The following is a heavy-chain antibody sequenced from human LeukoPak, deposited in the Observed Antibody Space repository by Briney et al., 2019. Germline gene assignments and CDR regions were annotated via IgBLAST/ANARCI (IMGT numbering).Heavy chain of an antibody. CDR2: INPSAGST. CDR3: ARGMFDNSGHYYYFYYALDV. J-gene: IGHJ6*02. Sequence: ASVKVSCKASGYTFTSYYMHWVRQAPGQGLEWMGIINPSAGSTSYAQKFQGRVTMTRDTSTSTVYMELSSLRSEDTAVYFCARGMFDNSGHYYYFYYALDVWGQGTTVTVSS. V-gene: IGHV1-46*01. D-gene: IGHD3-22*01. CDR1: GYTFTSYY.